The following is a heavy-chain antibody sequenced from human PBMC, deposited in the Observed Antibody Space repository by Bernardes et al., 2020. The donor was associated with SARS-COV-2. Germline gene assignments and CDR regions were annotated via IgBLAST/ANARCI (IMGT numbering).Heavy chain of an antibody. CDR3: ARASPDGSGHFDY. J-gene: IGHJ4*02. V-gene: IGHV3-30*04. D-gene: IGHD6-19*01. CDR2: ISYDGSNK. Sequence: SLIPSCAASGFTFRSYAMHWVRQAPGKGLEWVAVISYDGSNKYYADSVKGRFTISRDNSKNTLYLQMNSLRAEDTAVYYCARASPDGSGHFDYWGQGTLVTVSS. CDR1: GFTFRSYA.